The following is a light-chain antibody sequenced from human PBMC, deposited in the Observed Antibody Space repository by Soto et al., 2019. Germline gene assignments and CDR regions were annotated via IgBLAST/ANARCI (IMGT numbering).Light chain of an antibody. CDR2: DVT. CDR3: CSYAGTPRYV. J-gene: IGLJ1*01. V-gene: IGLV2-11*01. Sequence: QSALTQPRSVSGSPGQSVTISCTGTSGDVGYYNYVSWYQQHPGKAPKVMIYDVTERPSGVPDRFSGSKSGNTASLTISGLQAEDEADYYCCSYAGTPRYVLGTGIKLTVL. CDR1: SGDVGYYNY.